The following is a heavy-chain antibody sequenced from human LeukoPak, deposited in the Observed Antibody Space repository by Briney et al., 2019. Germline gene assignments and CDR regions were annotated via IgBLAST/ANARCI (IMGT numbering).Heavy chain of an antibody. D-gene: IGHD3-22*01. J-gene: IGHJ3*02. CDR3: ARDYYDSSGRGDFDI. Sequence: GGSLRLSCAASGFTVSSNNMSWVRQAPGKGLEWVSVIYSGGSTYYADSVKGRFTISRDNSKNTLYLQMNSLKAEDTAVYYCARDYYDSSGRGDFDIWGQGTMVTVSS. CDR2: IYSGGST. V-gene: IGHV3-53*01. CDR1: GFTVSSNN.